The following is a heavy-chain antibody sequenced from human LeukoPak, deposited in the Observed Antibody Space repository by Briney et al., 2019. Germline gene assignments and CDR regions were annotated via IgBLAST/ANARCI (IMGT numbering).Heavy chain of an antibody. V-gene: IGHV5-51*01. CDR1: GYNFSNYW. CDR2: IHPGDSST. D-gene: IGHD2-15*01. Sequence: GESLKISRKGFGYNFSNYWIGWVRQMPGKGLEWMGIIHPGDSSTRYSPSLQGQVTILSDKSINTAYLQWSSLKASDTAMYYCARRQCSGGSCYYFDSWGQGTLVTVSS. J-gene: IGHJ4*02. CDR3: ARRQCSGGSCYYFDS.